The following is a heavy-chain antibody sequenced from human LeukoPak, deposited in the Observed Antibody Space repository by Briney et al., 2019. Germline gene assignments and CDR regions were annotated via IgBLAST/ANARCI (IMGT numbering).Heavy chain of an antibody. CDR2: IRYDGSNK. Sequence: GGSLRLSCAASGFTFSSYGMHWVRQAPGKGLEWVAFIRYDGSNKYYADSVKGRFTNSRDNSKDTLYLQMNSLRAEDTAVYYCARDPTWSTLKDYWGQGTLVTVSS. CDR1: GFTFSSYG. D-gene: IGHD2-8*02. V-gene: IGHV3-30*02. CDR3: ARDPTWSTLKDY. J-gene: IGHJ4*02.